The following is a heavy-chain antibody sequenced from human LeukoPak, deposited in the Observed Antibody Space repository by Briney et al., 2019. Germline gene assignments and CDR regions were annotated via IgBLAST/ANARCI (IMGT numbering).Heavy chain of an antibody. V-gene: IGHV1-18*01. CDR1: GGTFSSYG. Sequence: ASVKVSCKASGGTFSSYGISWVRQAPGQGLEWMGWISDYNGNTNYAQKLQGRVTMTTDTSTSTAYMELRSLRSDDTAVYYCARRMVLLWFGESTGGWFDPWGQGTLVTVSS. CDR2: ISDYNGNT. J-gene: IGHJ5*02. D-gene: IGHD3-10*01. CDR3: ARRMVLLWFGESTGGWFDP.